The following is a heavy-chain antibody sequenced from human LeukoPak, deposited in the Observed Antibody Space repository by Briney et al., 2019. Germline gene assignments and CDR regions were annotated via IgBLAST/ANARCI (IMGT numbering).Heavy chain of an antibody. CDR3: ARVQLEHYYYYYMDV. CDR1: GGSISSHC. V-gene: IGHV4-59*11. D-gene: IGHD1-1*01. Sequence: SETLSLTCTVSGGSISSHCWSWIRQPPGKGLEWIGYIYYSGGTNYNPSLKSRVTISVDTSKNQFSLKLSSVTAADTAVYYCARVQLEHYYYYYMDVWGKGTTVTVSS. CDR2: IYYSGGT. J-gene: IGHJ6*03.